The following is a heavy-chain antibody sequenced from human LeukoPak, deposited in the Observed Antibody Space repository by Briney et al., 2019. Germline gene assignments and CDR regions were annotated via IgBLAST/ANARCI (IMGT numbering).Heavy chain of an antibody. D-gene: IGHD5-24*01. Sequence: GASVKVSCKASGYTFTGYYMHWVRQAPGQGLEWMGWINPNTGDTKYAQKFQARVSLTRDTSISTAYMELSSLSSDDTAIYYCARDLQEIPRPGRVDYWGQGTLVTVSS. V-gene: IGHV1-2*02. CDR3: ARDLQEIPRPGRVDY. J-gene: IGHJ4*02. CDR2: INPNTGDT. CDR1: GYTFTGYY.